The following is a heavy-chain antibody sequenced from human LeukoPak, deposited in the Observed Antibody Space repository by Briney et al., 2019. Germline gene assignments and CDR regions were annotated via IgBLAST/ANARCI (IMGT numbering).Heavy chain of an antibody. Sequence: ASVKVSCKASGYTFTGYYMHWVRQAPGRGLEWMGWINPNSGGTNYAQKFQGRVTMTRDTSISTAYMELSRLTSDDTAVYYCARGYYDTSGYYFDYWGQGTLVTVSS. CDR2: INPNSGGT. CDR1: GYTFTGYY. D-gene: IGHD3-22*01. CDR3: ARGYYDTSGYYFDY. V-gene: IGHV1-2*02. J-gene: IGHJ4*02.